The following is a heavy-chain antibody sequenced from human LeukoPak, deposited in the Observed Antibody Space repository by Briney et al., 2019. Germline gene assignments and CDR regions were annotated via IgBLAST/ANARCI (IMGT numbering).Heavy chain of an antibody. CDR2: INPSVGST. J-gene: IGHJ3*02. CDR1: GYSFTSYY. Sequence: ASVKVSCKASGYSFTSYYMHWVRQARGQGLEWMGMINPSVGSTSYAQKFLGRVTMTRDMSTTTVYMELSSLRDEDTAVYYCARGSSRSPRDAFDIWGQGTMVTVSS. CDR3: ARGSSRSPRDAFDI. V-gene: IGHV1-46*01.